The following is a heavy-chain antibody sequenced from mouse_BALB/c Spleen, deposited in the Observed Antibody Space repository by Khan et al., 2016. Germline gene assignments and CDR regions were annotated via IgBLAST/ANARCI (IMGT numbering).Heavy chain of an antibody. J-gene: IGHJ4*01. CDR3: ARSDSGVKDAMDY. Sequence: EVQLQESGPGLVKPSQSLSLTCTVTGYSITSDYAWNWIRQFPGNRLEWMGYISYSGSTSYNPSLKSRISITRDTSKNQFFLQLNSVTSEDTATYYAARSDSGVKDAMDYWGQGTSVTVSS. CDR2: ISYSGST. D-gene: IGHD1-3*01. V-gene: IGHV3-2*02. CDR1: GYSITSDYA.